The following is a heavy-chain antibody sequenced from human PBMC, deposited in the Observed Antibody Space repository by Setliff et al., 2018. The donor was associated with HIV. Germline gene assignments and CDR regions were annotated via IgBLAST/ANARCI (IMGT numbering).Heavy chain of an antibody. CDR3: ARDGGGSGLGFDF. CDR2: ISYSGNT. CDR1: GYTFKSYDNHY. V-gene: IGHV4-31*03. Sequence: SCKTSGYTFKSYDNHYWGWIRRHPGKGLEWIGYISYSGNTYYNPSLKSRLKISVDTSKSQFSLELRSGTAADTALYYCARDGGGSGLGFDFWGQGSLVTVSS. D-gene: IGHD2-15*01. J-gene: IGHJ4*02.